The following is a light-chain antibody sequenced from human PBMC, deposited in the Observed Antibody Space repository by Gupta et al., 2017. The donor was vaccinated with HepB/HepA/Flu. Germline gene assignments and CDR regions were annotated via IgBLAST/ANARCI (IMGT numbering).Light chain of an antibody. J-gene: IGKJ4*01. V-gene: IGKV3-20*01. CDR1: QTVRSDF. Sequence: IVLTQSPGTLSLSPGERATLSCRASQTVRSDFLAWYQHKPGQAPRLLIYGASSRVAGIPDRFSGTGSGTDFTLTISRLEPEDFAVYYGQQYDNSPPLTFGGGTKVEIK. CDR2: GAS. CDR3: QQYDNSPPLT.